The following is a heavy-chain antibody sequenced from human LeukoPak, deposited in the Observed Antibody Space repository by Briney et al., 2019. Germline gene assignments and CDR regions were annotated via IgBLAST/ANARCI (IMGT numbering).Heavy chain of an antibody. V-gene: IGHV4-4*09. J-gene: IGHJ4*02. CDR3: ARRAFYSSSWYST. CDR2: IYTSGST. CDR1: GGSISSYY. Sequence: TSETLSLTCTVSGGSISSYYWSWIRQPPGKGLEWIGYIYTSGSTNYNPSLKSRVTISVDTSKNQFSLKPSSVTAADTAVYYCARRAFYSSSWYSTWGQGTLVTVSS. D-gene: IGHD6-13*01.